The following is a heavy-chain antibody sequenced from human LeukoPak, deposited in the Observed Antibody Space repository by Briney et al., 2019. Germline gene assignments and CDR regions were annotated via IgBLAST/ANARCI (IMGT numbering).Heavy chain of an antibody. CDR1: GFTCDDYA. CDR2: ISWGSGSI. Sequence: GGSLRLSCAGSGFTCDDYAMHWVGQAPGKGLEWLLGISWGSGSIGYADSVKGRFTISRDNAKDSLYLQMNSLRAEDTALYYCPKGQGWGHSYYYYYMDVWGKGTTVTISS. CDR3: PKGQGWGHSYYYYYMDV. V-gene: IGHV3-9*01. J-gene: IGHJ6*03. D-gene: IGHD3-16*01.